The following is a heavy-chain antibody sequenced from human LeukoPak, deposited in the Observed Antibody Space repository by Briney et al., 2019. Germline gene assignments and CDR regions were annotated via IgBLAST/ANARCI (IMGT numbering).Heavy chain of an antibody. CDR1: GYSISSGYY. D-gene: IGHD4-17*01. Sequence: SETLSLTCTVSGYSISSGYYWGWIRQPPGKGLEWIGSIYHSGSTYYTPSLKSRVTITVDTSKNPFSLKLSSVTAADTAVYYCARSDYANWFDPWGQGTLVTVSS. CDR2: IYHSGST. V-gene: IGHV4-38-2*02. J-gene: IGHJ5*02. CDR3: ARSDYANWFDP.